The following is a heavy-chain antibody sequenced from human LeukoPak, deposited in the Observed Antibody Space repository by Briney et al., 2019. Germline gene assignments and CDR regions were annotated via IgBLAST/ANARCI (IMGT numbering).Heavy chain of an antibody. J-gene: IGHJ4*02. CDR1: GYTFTSYG. Sequence: ASVKVSCKASGYTFTSYGISWVRQAPGQGLEWMGWISAYNGNTNYAQKFQGRVTMTRDTSISTAYMELSRLRSDDTAVYYCARGARSMPYWGQGTLVTVSS. CDR2: ISAYNGNT. CDR3: ARGARSMPY. V-gene: IGHV1-18*01. D-gene: IGHD1-14*01.